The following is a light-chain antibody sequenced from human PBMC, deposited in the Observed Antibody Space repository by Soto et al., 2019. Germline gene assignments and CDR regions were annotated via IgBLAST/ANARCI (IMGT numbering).Light chain of an antibody. CDR2: DAS. CDR1: QSVSTF. J-gene: IGKJ4*01. Sequence: EIVLTQSPATLSLSPGERATLSCRASQSVSTFLAWYQQKPGQSPRLLIYDASNRATGVPARFSGSGSGTDLILTISSLQPEDHAVYFCQQRSDWPLTFCGGTKVEI. CDR3: QQRSDWPLT. V-gene: IGKV3-11*01.